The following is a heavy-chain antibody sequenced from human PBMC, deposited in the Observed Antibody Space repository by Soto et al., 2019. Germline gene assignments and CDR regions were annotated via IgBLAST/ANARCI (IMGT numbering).Heavy chain of an antibody. CDR1: GFTFSSYG. Sequence: SLRLSCAASGFTFSSYGMHWVRQAPGKGLEWVAVISYDGSNKYYADSVKGRFTISRDNSKNTLYLQMNSLRAEDTAVYYCAKDYRGYYDFWSGYSPYYYYYGMDVWGQGTTVTVSS. CDR2: ISYDGSNK. V-gene: IGHV3-30*18. CDR3: AKDYRGYYDFWSGYSPYYYYYGMDV. D-gene: IGHD3-3*01. J-gene: IGHJ6*02.